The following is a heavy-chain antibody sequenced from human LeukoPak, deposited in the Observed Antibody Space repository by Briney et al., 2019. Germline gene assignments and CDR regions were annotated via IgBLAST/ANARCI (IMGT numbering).Heavy chain of an antibody. V-gene: IGHV4-39*07. Sequence: SETLSLTCTVSGGSISSRSYYWGWIRQPPGKGLEWIGIIYYSGSTYSNPSLRSRVTISVDTSKNQFSLKLSSVTAADTAVYYCARRQRWLQSGFDYWGQGTLVTVSS. CDR3: ARRQRWLQSGFDY. CDR1: GGSISSRSYY. J-gene: IGHJ4*02. D-gene: IGHD5-24*01. CDR2: IYYSGST.